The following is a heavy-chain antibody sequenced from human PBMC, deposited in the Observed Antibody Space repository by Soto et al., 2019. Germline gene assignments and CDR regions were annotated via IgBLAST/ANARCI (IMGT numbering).Heavy chain of an antibody. J-gene: IGHJ4*02. CDR3: ARVLGIAAAGDY. D-gene: IGHD6-13*01. CDR2: ISYDGSNK. V-gene: IGHV3-30-3*01. CDR1: GFTFSSYA. Sequence: QVQLVESGGGVVQPGRSLRLSCADSGFTFSSYAMHWVRQAPGKGLEWVAVISYDGSNKYYAGSVKGRFTNSRDNSKNTLYREMKRVRTRDWAVYVCARVLGIAAAGDYWGQGTLVTVSS.